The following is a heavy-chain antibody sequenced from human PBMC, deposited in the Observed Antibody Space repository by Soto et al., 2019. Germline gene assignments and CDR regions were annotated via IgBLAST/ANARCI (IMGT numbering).Heavy chain of an antibody. CDR2: IYYSGST. CDR3: AREGHCSGGSCQGIEY. V-gene: IGHV4-31*03. D-gene: IGHD2-15*01. Sequence: PSETLSLTCTVFGGSISSGGYYWSWIRQHPGKGLEWIGYIYYSGSTYYNPSLKSRVTMSLDTSKNQFSLKLSSVTAADTAVYYCAREGHCSGGSCQGIEYCGQGTLVPVSS. CDR1: GGSISSGGYY. J-gene: IGHJ4*02.